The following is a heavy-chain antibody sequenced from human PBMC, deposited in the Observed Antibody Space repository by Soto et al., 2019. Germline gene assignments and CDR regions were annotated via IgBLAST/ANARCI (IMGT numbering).Heavy chain of an antibody. V-gene: IGHV3-11*03. Sequence: GGSLRLSCAASGFTFSDYYMSWIRQAPGKGLEWLSYISGTSSYINYADSVRGRFTISRDNAKNSLYLQMDSLKAEDTAVYFCARRALTHAFVDYWGQGTLVTVSS. CDR3: ARRALTHAFVDY. CDR2: ISGTSSYI. CDR1: GFTFSDYY. J-gene: IGHJ4*02. D-gene: IGHD3-10*01.